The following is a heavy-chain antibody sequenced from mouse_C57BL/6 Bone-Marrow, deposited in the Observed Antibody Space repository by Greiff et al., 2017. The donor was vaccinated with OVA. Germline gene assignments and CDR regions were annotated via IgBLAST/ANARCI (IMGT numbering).Heavy chain of an antibody. D-gene: IGHD2-1*01. V-gene: IGHV1-59*01. J-gene: IGHJ2*01. CDR2: IDPSDSYT. Sequence: VQLQQPGAELVRPGTSVKLSCKASGYTFTSYWMHWVKQRPGQGLEWIGVIDPSDSYTNYNQKFKGKATLTVDTSSSTAYMQLSSLTSEDSAVYYCARWPIYYGNYSGYWGQGTTLTVSS. CDR3: ARWPIYYGNYSGY. CDR1: GYTFTSYW.